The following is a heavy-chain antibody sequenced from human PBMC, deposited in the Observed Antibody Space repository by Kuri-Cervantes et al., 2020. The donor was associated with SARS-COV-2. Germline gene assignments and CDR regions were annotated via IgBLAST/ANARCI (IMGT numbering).Heavy chain of an antibody. Sequence: SETLSLTCTVSGGPISSHYWSWIRQPPGKGLEWIGYFYYRGSTNYNPSLKSRVTISVDTSKNLFSLKLSSVTAADTAVYYCAGIVVQNNWFDPWGQGTLVTVSS. J-gene: IGHJ5*02. CDR2: FYYRGST. V-gene: IGHV4-59*11. CDR3: AGIVVQNNWFDP. CDR1: GGPISSHY. D-gene: IGHD2-15*01.